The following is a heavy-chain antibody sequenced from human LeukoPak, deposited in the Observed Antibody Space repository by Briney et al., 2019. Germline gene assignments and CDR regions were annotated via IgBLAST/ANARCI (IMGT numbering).Heavy chain of an antibody. CDR1: GFTFSSYA. CDR2: ISGSGGST. J-gene: IGHJ4*02. CDR3: ARVGAGGYY. V-gene: IGHV3-23*01. D-gene: IGHD6-13*01. Sequence: GGSLRLSCAASGFTFSSYAMSWVRQAPGKGLEWVSAISGSGGSTYYADSVKGRFTISRDNAKNSLYLQMNSLRAEDTAVYYCARVGAGGYYWGQGTLVTVSS.